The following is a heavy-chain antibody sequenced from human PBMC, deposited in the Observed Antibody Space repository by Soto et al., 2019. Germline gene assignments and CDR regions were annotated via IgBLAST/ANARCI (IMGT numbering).Heavy chain of an antibody. CDR2: SYWDDSK. CDR1: GFSLTTDRVG. J-gene: IGHJ4*02. D-gene: IGHD1-26*01. Sequence: QITLKESGPTLVKPTQPLTLTCTFSGFSLTTDRVGVGWIRQPPGEALEWLAVSYWDDSKTYRPSLESRLTITKDTSKNQVALTMTNMDSLDTATYYCAHAYGGRSLYWGQGTLVTVSS. V-gene: IGHV2-5*02. CDR3: AHAYGGRSLY.